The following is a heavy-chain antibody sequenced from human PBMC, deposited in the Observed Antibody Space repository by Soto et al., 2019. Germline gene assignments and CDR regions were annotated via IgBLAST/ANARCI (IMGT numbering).Heavy chain of an antibody. J-gene: IGHJ6*02. CDR3: ARDNIGEERVYNYCYGMDV. D-gene: IGHD3-10*01. CDR2: IIPIFGTA. V-gene: IGHV1-69*01. Sequence: QVQLVQSGAEVKKPGSSVKVSCKASGGTFSSYAISWVRQAPGQGLEWMGGIIPIFGTANYAQKFQGRVTITADESTSTAYMELSSLRSEDTAVYYCARDNIGEERVYNYCYGMDVWGQGTTVTVSS. CDR1: GGTFSSYA.